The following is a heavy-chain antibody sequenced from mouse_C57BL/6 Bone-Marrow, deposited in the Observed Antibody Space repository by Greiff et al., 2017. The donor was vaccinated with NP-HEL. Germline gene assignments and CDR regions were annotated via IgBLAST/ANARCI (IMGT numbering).Heavy chain of an antibody. J-gene: IGHJ2*01. CDR3: ARLPYYYGSSHFDY. CDR2: ISGGGGNT. V-gene: IGHV5-9*01. Sequence: EVKLQESGGGLVKPGGSLKLSCAASGFTFSSYTMSWVRQTPEKRLEWVATISGGGGNTYYPDSVKGRFTISRDNAKNTLYLQMSSLRSEDTALYYCARLPYYYGSSHFDYWGQGTTLTVSS. CDR1: GFTFSSYT. D-gene: IGHD1-1*01.